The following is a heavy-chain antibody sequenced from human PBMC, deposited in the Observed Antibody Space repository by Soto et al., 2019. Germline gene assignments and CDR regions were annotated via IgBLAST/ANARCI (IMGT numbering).Heavy chain of an antibody. CDR2: IKPDGGAT. V-gene: IGHV3-7*03. CDR3: FGGNGGPQ. D-gene: IGHD3-16*01. CDR1: DFTFRNSW. Sequence: GSLRLSCATSDFTFRNSWINWVRQAPGKGLEWVANIKPDGGATNYVDSVKGRFTISRDNVRNSASLQMNSLRVEDTAVYFCFGGNGGPQWGQGTLVTV. J-gene: IGHJ4*02.